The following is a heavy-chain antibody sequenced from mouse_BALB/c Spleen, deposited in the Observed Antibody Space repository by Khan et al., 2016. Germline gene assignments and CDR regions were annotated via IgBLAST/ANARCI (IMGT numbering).Heavy chain of an antibody. D-gene: IGHD2-14*01. J-gene: IGHJ3*01. CDR3: ARGTPFAN. Sequence: QVQLKQSGAELVRPGSSVKISCKASGFAFSSYWRNWVMHRPGQGLEWIGQIYPGDVDNNDNGKLKGKAKLYGDKSSSTAYMQLSSLTSEDSAVYFCARGTPFANWGQGTLVTVSA. CDR2: IYPGDVDN. V-gene: IGHV1-80*01. CDR1: GFAFSSYW.